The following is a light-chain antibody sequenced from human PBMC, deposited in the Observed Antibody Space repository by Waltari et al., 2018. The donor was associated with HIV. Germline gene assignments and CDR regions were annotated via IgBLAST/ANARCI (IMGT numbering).Light chain of an antibody. CDR1: SSNLGSNY. CDR2: DKN. V-gene: IGLV1-51*01. Sequence: QSVLTQPPSVSAAPGQKVTISCSGSSSNLGSNYVSWSQQLPGTAPKRLIYDKNKRPSGIPDRFSGSKSGTSATLGITGLQTGDEADYYCGTWDSSLSAYVVFGGGTKLTVL. CDR3: GTWDSSLSAYVV. J-gene: IGLJ2*01.